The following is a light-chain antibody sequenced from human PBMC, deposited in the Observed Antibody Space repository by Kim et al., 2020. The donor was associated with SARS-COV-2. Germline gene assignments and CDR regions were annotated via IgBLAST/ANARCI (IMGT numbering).Light chain of an antibody. CDR2: GAS. CDR3: QQYGSSPT. V-gene: IGKV3-20*01. CDR1: QSVRSSY. Sequence: EIVLTQSPGTLSLSPGERATLSCRASQSVRSSYLAWYQHKPGQAPRLLIYGASSRATGIPDRFSGSGSGTDFSLTISRLEPEDFAVYYCQQYGSSPTFGGGTKLEI. J-gene: IGKJ4*01.